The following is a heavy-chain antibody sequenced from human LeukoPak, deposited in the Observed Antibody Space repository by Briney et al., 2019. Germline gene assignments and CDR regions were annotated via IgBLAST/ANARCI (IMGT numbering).Heavy chain of an antibody. CDR2: IYYTGNT. D-gene: IGHD3-10*01. CDR3: ARDPGTLLRGSRRGYDGNYYYMDV. V-gene: IGHV4-38-2*02. CDR1: GDSITGYY. J-gene: IGHJ6*03. Sequence: PSETLSLTCSVSGDSITGYYWGWIRQPPGKGLEWIGNIYYTGNTYYNSSLKNRVTISLDTSKNQFSLKLSSVTAADTAVYYRARDPGTLLRGSRRGYDGNYYYMDVWGEGTTVTISS.